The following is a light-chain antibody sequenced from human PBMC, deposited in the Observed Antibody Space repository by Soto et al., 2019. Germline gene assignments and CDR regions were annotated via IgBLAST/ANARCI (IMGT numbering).Light chain of an antibody. Sequence: QSALTQPASVSGSPGQSITISCTGSSSDIGGYNYVSWYQQYPGKAPKLLIYEVSNRPSGVSNRFSGSKSGNTASLTISGLQAEDEADYYCSSYATSIGVFGGGTQLTLL. V-gene: IGLV2-14*03. CDR2: EVS. CDR1: SSDIGGYNY. CDR3: SSYATSIGV. J-gene: IGLJ3*02.